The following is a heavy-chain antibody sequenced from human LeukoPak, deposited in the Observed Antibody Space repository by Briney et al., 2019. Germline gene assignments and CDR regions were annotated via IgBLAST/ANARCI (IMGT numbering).Heavy chain of an antibody. V-gene: IGHV1-2*02. J-gene: IGHJ4*02. D-gene: IGHD3-10*01. CDR3: ASGWGTLWFGELLPVDY. CDR2: INPNSGGT. CDR1: GYTFTGYY. Sequence: GASVKVSCKASGYTFTGYYMHWVRQAPGQGLEWMGWINPNSGGTNYAQKFQGRVTKTRDTSISTAYMELSRLRSDDTAVYYCASGWGTLWFGELLPVDYWGQGTLVTVSS.